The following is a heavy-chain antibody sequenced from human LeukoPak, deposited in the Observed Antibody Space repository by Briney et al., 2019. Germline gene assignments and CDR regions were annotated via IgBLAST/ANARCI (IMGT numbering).Heavy chain of an antibody. CDR1: GYTFTSYY. J-gene: IGHJ6*02. Sequence: ASVKVSCKASGYTFTSYYMHWVRQAPGQGLEWMGITNPSGGSTSYAQKFQGRVTMTRDTSTSTVYMELSSLRSEDTAVYYCARVFGADYYYYGMDVWGQGTTVTVSS. CDR2: TNPSGGST. CDR3: ARVFGADYYYYGMDV. D-gene: IGHD3-10*01. V-gene: IGHV1-46*01.